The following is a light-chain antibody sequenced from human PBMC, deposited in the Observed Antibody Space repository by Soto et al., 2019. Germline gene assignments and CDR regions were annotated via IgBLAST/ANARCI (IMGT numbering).Light chain of an antibody. CDR2: LEGSGSY. CDR1: SGHSSYI. J-gene: IGLJ3*02. CDR3: ETWDSYLPWV. Sequence: QLVLTQSSSASASLGSSVKLTCTLSSGHSSYIIAWHQQQPGKAPRYLMKLEGSGSYNKGSGVPDRFSGSSSGADRYLTISNLQFEDEADYYFETWDSYLPWVFGGGTKLTVL. V-gene: IGLV4-60*02.